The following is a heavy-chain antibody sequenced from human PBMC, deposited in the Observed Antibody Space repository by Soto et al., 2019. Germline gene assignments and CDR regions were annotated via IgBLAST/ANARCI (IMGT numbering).Heavy chain of an antibody. J-gene: IGHJ5*02. CDR2: LIPAVGQA. Sequence: QVQLVRSGAEVKKPGSSMKVSCKASGGAFSGYTFNWVRQAPGQGLEWMGRLIPAVGQANNAQKFQGRLTITADESASTVYMDLTSLTSEDTAVYFCAGGAVHTPTCMGAWGQGTLVTVSS. V-gene: IGHV1-69*08. CDR3: AGGAVHTPTCMGA. D-gene: IGHD2-15*01. CDR1: GGAFSGYT.